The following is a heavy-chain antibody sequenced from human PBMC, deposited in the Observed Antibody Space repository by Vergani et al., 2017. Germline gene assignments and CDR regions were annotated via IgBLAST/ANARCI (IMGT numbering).Heavy chain of an antibody. D-gene: IGHD6-13*01. V-gene: IGHV3-30*18. J-gene: IGHJ4*02. CDR1: GFTFSSYG. Sequence: QVQLVESGGGVVQPGRSLRLSCAASGFTFSSYGMHWVRQAPGKGLEWVAVISYDGSNKYYGDSVKGRFTISRDNSKNTLYLHRNSLSAEDTAVYYCAKDSGSSWSLDYWGQGTLVTVSS. CDR3: AKDSGSSWSLDY. CDR2: ISYDGSNK.